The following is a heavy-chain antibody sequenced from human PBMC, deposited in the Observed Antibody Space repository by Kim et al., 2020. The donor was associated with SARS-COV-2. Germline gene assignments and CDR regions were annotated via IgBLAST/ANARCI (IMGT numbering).Heavy chain of an antibody. CDR1: GGSINTNY. Sequence: SETLSLTCSVSGGSINTNYWSWIRQAPGKGLEWIGYIYFTGTTNYNPSLNSRVIISVDTSTKQFSHKMTSVTAADPAVYYCARGKGGGGYYFSDYYYYM. CDR2: IYFTGTT. J-gene: IGHJ6*03. V-gene: IGHV4-59*01. D-gene: IGHD3-3*01. CDR3: ARGKGGGGYYFSDYYYYM.